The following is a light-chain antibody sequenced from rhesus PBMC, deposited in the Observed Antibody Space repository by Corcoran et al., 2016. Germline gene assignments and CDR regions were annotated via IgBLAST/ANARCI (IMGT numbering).Light chain of an antibody. CDR2: RAS. CDR3: QQHDNSPFT. J-gene: IGKJ3*01. CDR1: QGISNW. Sequence: DIQMTQSPSSLSASVGDRVTITCRASQGISNWLAWYPQKPGKAPKLLIYRASNLEKGIPSRFSGSGSGTDFTLPISGLQPEDIATYCCQQHDNSPFTFGPGTKLDIK. V-gene: IGKV1-69*01.